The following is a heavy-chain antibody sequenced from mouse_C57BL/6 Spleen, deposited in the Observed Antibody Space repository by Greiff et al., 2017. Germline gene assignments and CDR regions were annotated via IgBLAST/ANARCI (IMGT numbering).Heavy chain of an antibody. CDR3: ARDRGEDDAYAMDY. Sequence: EVKLMESEGGLVQPGSSMKLSCTASGFTFSDYYMAWVRQVPEKGLEWVANINYDGSSTYYLDSLKSRFIISRVNAKNILYLQMSSLKFEDTATYYCARDRGEDDAYAMDYWGQGTSVTVSS. V-gene: IGHV5-16*01. J-gene: IGHJ4*01. D-gene: IGHD2-12*01. CDR1: GFTFSDYY. CDR2: INYDGSST.